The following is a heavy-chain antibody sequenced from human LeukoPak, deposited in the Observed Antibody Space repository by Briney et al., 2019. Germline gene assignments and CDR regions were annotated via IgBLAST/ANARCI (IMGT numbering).Heavy chain of an antibody. CDR2: IIPIFGTA. Sequence: SVKVSCKASGGTFSSYAISWVRQAPGQGLEWMGGIIPIFGTANYAQKFQGRVTITTDESTSTAYMELSSLRSEGTAVYYCARGGSIFGVVIVLDAFDIWGQGTMVTVSS. CDR3: ARGGSIFGVVIVLDAFDI. D-gene: IGHD3-3*01. CDR1: GGTFSSYA. V-gene: IGHV1-69*05. J-gene: IGHJ3*02.